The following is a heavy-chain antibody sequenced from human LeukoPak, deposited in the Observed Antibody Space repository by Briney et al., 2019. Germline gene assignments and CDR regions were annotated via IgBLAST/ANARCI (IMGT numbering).Heavy chain of an antibody. D-gene: IGHD5-12*01. CDR2: INHRGST. CDR1: GGSFSGYY. J-gene: IGHJ4*02. CDR3: ARHGGGYDSFVSYGFDY. Sequence: SETLSLTCAVYGGSFSGYYWSWIRQPPGKGLGWIGEINHRGSTNYNPSLKSRVTISVDTSKNQFSLKLSSVTAADTAVYYCARHGGGYDSFVSYGFDYWGQGTLVTVSS. V-gene: IGHV4-34*01.